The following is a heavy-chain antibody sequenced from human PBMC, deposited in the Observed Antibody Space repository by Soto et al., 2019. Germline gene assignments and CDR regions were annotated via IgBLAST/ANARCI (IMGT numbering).Heavy chain of an antibody. Sequence: QVQLVESGGGLVKPGGSLRLSCAASGFTFSDYYMSWIRQAPGKGLEWVSYISSSGSTIYYADSVKGRFTISRDNAKNSLYLQMNTLRAEDTAVYYCARDRGYCSVPGCHLDAFWSGVPDYWGQGTLVTVSS. V-gene: IGHV3-11*01. J-gene: IGHJ4*02. CDR1: GFTFSDYY. D-gene: IGHD3-3*01. CDR2: ISSSGSTI. CDR3: ARDRGYCSVPGCHLDAFWSGVPDY.